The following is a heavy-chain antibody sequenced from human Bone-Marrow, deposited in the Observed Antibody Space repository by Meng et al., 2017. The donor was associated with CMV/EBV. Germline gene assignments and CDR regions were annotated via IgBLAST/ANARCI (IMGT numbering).Heavy chain of an antibody. Sequence: GGSLRLSCAASGFTFSRYWMSWVRQAPGKGLEWVANIKQDESEKHYVDSVRGRFTISRDNAKNSLYLPMNSLRAEDTAVYYCASDTYGALDYWGQGTLVTVSS. CDR1: GFTFSRYW. V-gene: IGHV3-7*01. D-gene: IGHD2-8*01. CDR3: ASDTYGALDY. CDR2: IKQDESEK. J-gene: IGHJ4*02.